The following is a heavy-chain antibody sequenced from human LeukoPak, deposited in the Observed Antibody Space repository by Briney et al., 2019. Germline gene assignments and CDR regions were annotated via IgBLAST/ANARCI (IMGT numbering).Heavy chain of an antibody. J-gene: IGHJ4*02. D-gene: IGHD2-2*03. V-gene: IGHV3-48*03. CDR1: GFNLSTYV. CDR2: ISNSGSVM. Sequence: GGSLRLSCTASGFNLSTYVMTWVCQAPGKGLEWISYISNSGSVMYYGDSVKGRFTIYRDSAKNSLYLQMNSLRAEDTAVYYCAKGLDFGPHFGSWGQGTLVTVSS. CDR3: AKGLDFGPHFGS.